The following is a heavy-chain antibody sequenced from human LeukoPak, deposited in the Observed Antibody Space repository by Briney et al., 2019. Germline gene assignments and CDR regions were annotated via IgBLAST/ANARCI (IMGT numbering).Heavy chain of an antibody. CDR3: ARGVDIVATIDY. Sequence: GGSLRLSCAASGFTFSSYSMNWVRQAPGKGLEWVSSISSSSSYIYYADSVKGRFTISRDNAKNSLHLQMNSLRAEDTAVYYCARGVDIVATIDYWGQGTLVTVSS. V-gene: IGHV3-21*01. CDR1: GFTFSSYS. J-gene: IGHJ4*02. CDR2: ISSSSSYI. D-gene: IGHD5-12*01.